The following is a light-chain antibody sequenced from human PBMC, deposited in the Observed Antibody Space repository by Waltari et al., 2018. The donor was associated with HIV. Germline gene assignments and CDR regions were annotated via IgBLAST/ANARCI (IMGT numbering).Light chain of an antibody. CDR1: NRDIGAYNY. Sequence: QSALTQPASVSGSLGQSITISCTGTNRDIGAYNYFSWYRQHPGKAPKLIIYDVTYRHSGVSARFSGFKSGNTASLSISGLQAEDEADYYCSSYTSINSLILFGGGTKLTVL. J-gene: IGLJ2*01. V-gene: IGLV2-14*03. CDR2: DVT. CDR3: SSYTSINSLIL.